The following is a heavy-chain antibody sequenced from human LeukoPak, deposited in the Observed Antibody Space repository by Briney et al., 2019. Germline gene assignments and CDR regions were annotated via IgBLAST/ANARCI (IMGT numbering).Heavy chain of an antibody. CDR1: GFTFSSYW. J-gene: IGHJ4*02. CDR3: ARDFGTDTAMVTVGYFDY. D-gene: IGHD5-18*01. V-gene: IGHV3-74*01. CDR2: INSDGSST. Sequence: GGSLRLSCAASGFTFSSYWMHWVRQAPGKGLVWVSRINSDGSSTSYADSVKGRFTISRDNAKNTLYLQMNSLRAEDTAVYYCARDFGTDTAMVTVGYFDYWGQGTLVTVSS.